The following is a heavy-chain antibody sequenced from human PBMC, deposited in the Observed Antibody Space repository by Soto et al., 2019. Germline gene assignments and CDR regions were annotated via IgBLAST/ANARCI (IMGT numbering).Heavy chain of an antibody. CDR1: GFTFGDYA. CDR3: TRNPAFIGYCSSTSCYGFDY. V-gene: IGHV3-49*03. Sequence: GGSLRLSCTASGFTFGDYAMSWFRQAPGKGLEWVGFIRSKAYGGTTEYAASVKGRFTISRDDSKSIAYLQMNSLKTEDTAVYYCTRNPAFIGYCSSTSCYGFDYWGQGTLVTVSS. J-gene: IGHJ4*02. D-gene: IGHD2-2*01. CDR2: IRSKAYGGTT.